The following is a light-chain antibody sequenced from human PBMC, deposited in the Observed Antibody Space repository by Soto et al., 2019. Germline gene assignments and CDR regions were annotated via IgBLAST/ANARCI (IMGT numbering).Light chain of an antibody. CDR3: QQYGSSPPYT. CDR1: QSVSSSY. V-gene: IGKV3-20*01. J-gene: IGKJ2*01. Sequence: EIVLTQSPGILSLSPGERATLSCRASQSVSSSYLAWYQQKPGQAPRLLIYGASNRATGIPDRFSASGSKKMFTLTISRLEPEDFAVYYCQQYGSSPPYTFGQGTKLEIK. CDR2: GAS.